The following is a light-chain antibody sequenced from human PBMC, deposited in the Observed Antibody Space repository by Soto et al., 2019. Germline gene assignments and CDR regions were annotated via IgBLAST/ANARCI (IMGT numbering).Light chain of an antibody. V-gene: IGLV2-11*01. J-gene: IGLJ1*01. CDR2: DVF. CDR1: SSDIGAYNY. Sequence: QSALTQPRSVSGSPGQAVTISCTGTSSDIGAYNYVFWYQQYPGKSPKLIIYDVFKRPSGVPARFSASKSGNTASLTITGLQTEDEADYYCCSYAGSPYVFGTGTKLTVL. CDR3: CSYAGSPYV.